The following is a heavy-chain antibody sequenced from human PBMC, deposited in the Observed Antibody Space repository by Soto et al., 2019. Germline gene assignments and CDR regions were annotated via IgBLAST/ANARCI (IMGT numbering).Heavy chain of an antibody. D-gene: IGHD3-9*01. CDR2: IYYSGST. Sequence: SETLSLTCTVSGGSISSGGYYWSWIRQHPGKGLEWIGYIYYSGSTYYNPSLKSRVTISVDTSKNQFSLKLSSVTAADTAVYYCARCYDILTGSLGYYMDVWGKGTTVTVSS. CDR1: GGSISSGGYY. V-gene: IGHV4-31*03. J-gene: IGHJ6*03. CDR3: ARCYDILTGSLGYYMDV.